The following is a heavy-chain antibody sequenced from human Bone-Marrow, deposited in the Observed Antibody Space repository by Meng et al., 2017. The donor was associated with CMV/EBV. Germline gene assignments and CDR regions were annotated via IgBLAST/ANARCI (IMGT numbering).Heavy chain of an antibody. CDR3: ARGKNYDFWSGYYTGYYYYGMDV. CDR1: GYTFTSYG. D-gene: IGHD3-3*01. J-gene: IGHJ6*02. Sequence: ASVKVSCKTSGYTFTSYGISWVRQAPGQGLEWMGWISVYNGNTNYVQSLQGRVTMTTDTSTSTAYMEMRSLRSDDTAVYYWARGKNYDFWSGYYTGYYYYGMDVWGQGTTVTVSS. V-gene: IGHV1-18*01. CDR2: ISVYNGNT.